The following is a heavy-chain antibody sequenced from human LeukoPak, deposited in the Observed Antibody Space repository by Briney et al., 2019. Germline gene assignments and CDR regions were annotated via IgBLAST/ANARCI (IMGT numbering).Heavy chain of an antibody. CDR1: GFTFSSSS. V-gene: IGHV3-48*01. Sequence: GGSLRLSCAASGFTFSSSSMNWVRQAPGKGLEWVSYISSSRSTIYYAYSVKGRFTISRDNAKNSLYLQMSSLRAEDTAVYYCARGGIKGPHDAYDMWGQGTVVTLSS. CDR3: ARGGIKGPHDAYDM. J-gene: IGHJ3*02. CDR2: ISSSRSTI. D-gene: IGHD3-10*01.